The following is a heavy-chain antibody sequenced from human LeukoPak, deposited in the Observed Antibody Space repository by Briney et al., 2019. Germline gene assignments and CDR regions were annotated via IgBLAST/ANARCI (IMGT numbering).Heavy chain of an antibody. D-gene: IGHD3-22*01. V-gene: IGHV1-2*02. CDR3: ARQRTYYYDSSEEDV. Sequence: GASVKVSCKASGYTFTGYYMHWVRQAPGQGLEWMGWINPNSGGTNYAQKFQGRVTMTRDTSISTAYMELSRLRSDDTAVYYCARQRTYYYDSSEEDVWGQGTTVTVSS. CDR2: INPNSGGT. CDR1: GYTFTGYY. J-gene: IGHJ6*02.